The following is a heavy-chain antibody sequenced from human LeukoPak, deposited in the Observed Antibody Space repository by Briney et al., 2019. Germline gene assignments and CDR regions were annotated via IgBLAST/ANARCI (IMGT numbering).Heavy chain of an antibody. D-gene: IGHD4-17*01. V-gene: IGHV3-11*05. Sequence: GGSLRLSCAASGFTFSDYYMSWIRQAPGKGLEWVSYISSSGSYTYYADSVKGRFTISRDNAMNSLYLQMNSLRAEDTAVYYCARDHLRGMDGDYSVLGYYYYGMDVWGQGTTVTVSS. CDR3: ARDHLRGMDGDYSVLGYYYYGMDV. J-gene: IGHJ6*02. CDR2: ISSSGSYT. CDR1: GFTFSDYY.